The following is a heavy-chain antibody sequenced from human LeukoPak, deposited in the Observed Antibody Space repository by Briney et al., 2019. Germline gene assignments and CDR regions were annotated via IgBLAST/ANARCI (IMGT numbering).Heavy chain of an antibody. J-gene: IGHJ1*01. CDR1: GFTFDDYA. CDR2: ISWNSENI. CDR3: VKGGGNSGYFQH. Sequence: GGSLRLSCAPSGFTFDDYAMHWVPQAPGKGLEWVSGISWNSENIGYADSVKGRFTISRDNAKNSLYLQMNSLRAEDTAFYYCVKGGGNSGYFQHWGQGTLVTVSS. V-gene: IGHV3-9*01. D-gene: IGHD4-23*01.